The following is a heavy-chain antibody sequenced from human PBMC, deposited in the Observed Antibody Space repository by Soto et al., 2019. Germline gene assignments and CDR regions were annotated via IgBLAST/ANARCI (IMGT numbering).Heavy chain of an antibody. V-gene: IGHV1-3*01. J-gene: IGHJ5*02. CDR1: GYTFTSYA. Sequence: QVQLVQSGAEVKKPGASVKVSCKASGYTFTSYAMHWVRQAPGQRLEWMGWINAGNGNTKYSQKFQGRVTITRDTSASTAYMELSSLRSEDTAVYYCARGGMVRGVITSTPNWFDPWGQGTLVTVSS. D-gene: IGHD3-10*01. CDR3: ARGGMVRGVITSTPNWFDP. CDR2: INAGNGNT.